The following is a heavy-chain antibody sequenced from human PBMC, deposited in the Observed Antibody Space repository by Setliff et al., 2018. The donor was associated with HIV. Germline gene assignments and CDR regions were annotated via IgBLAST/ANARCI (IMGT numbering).Heavy chain of an antibody. CDR3: VTSSSWSSRLNF. V-gene: IGHV4-34*01. CDR1: GGSLSGHY. Sequence: LTCAVYGGSLSGHYWTWIRQPPGEGLEWIGEINHSGKTNYNPSLKSRVTISVDTSKNQFSLKVTSVTAADTAVYYCVTSSSWSSRLNFWGQGMLVTVS. CDR2: INHSGKT. J-gene: IGHJ4*02. D-gene: IGHD6-13*01.